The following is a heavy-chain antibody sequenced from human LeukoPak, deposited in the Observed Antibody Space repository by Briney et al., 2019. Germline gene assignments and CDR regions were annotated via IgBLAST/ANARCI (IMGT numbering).Heavy chain of an antibody. CDR1: GFTFSSYG. CDR2: ISGSGGST. D-gene: IGHD3-10*01. CDR3: ARNYGSGSYSYYYYYMDV. Sequence: PGGSLRLSCAASGFTFSSYGMSWVRQAPGKGLEWVSAISGSGGSTYYADSVKGRFTISRDNSKNTLYLQMNSLRSEDTAVYYCARNYGSGSYSYYYYYMDVWGKGTTVTVSS. V-gene: IGHV3-23*01. J-gene: IGHJ6*03.